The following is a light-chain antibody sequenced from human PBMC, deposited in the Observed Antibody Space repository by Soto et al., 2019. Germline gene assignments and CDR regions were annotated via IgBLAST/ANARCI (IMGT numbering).Light chain of an antibody. V-gene: IGKV3D-15*01. CDR3: QQYNNWPRT. CDR1: QTISGT. J-gene: IGKJ1*01. CDR2: GAS. Sequence: EIVMTQSPATLSVSPGGRATLSCRASQTISGTLAWYQQKPGQAPRLLIYGASTRATGIPARFRGSGSGTEFTLTISSLQSEDFAVYYCQQYNNWPRTFGQGTKVDIK.